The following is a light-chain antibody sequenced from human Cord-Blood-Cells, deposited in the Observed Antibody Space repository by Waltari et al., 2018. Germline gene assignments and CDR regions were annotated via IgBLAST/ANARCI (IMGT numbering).Light chain of an antibody. CDR3: QQYYSTPRT. CDR2: WAS. Sequence: DIVMTQSPASLAVSLGERATINCKSSQSVLYSSNNNNYLAWYQQKPGQPPKLLIYWASTRESGVPDRFSGSGSGTDFTLTISSLQAEDVAVYYCQQYYSTPRTFGQGTKVEIK. V-gene: IGKV4-1*01. J-gene: IGKJ1*01. CDR1: QSVLYSSNNNNY.